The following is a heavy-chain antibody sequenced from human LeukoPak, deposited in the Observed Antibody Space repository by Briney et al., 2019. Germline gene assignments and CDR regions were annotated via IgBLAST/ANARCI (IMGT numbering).Heavy chain of an antibody. CDR2: IRFDGSND. CDR1: GFTFSNSG. Sequence: PGGSLRLSCAASGFTFSNSGMHWVRQAPGKGLEWVALIRFDGSNDFYADSVKGRFTISRDNPKNTLYLQMNTLRTEDTAVYYCAKDPRFYGREWTGCFDYWGQGTLVTVSS. J-gene: IGHJ4*02. V-gene: IGHV3-30*02. CDR3: AKDPRFYGREWTGCFDY. D-gene: IGHD3/OR15-3a*01.